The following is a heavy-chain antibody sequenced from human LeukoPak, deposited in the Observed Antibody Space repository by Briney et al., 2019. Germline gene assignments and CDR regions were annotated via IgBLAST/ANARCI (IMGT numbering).Heavy chain of an antibody. V-gene: IGHV3-23*01. D-gene: IGHD2-21*01. CDR1: GFSFRNYA. Sequence: GGSLRVSCEASGFSFRNYAMNWVRQAPGKGLEWVASISGTGGSTFYADFAKGRFIISRDNSKDTLSLQLNSLTGTDTAVYFCAKGSVAIPQFFKSWGRGILVTVSS. J-gene: IGHJ4*02. CDR3: AKGSVAIPQFFKS. CDR2: ISGTGGST.